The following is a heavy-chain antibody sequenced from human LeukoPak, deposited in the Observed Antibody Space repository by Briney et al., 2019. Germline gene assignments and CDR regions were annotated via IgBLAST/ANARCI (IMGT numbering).Heavy chain of an antibody. CDR3: ARFPHGDFWSGYYGDYFDY. CDR1: GFTFSSYA. Sequence: GGSLRLSCAASGFTFSSYAMSWVRQAPGKGLEWVSAISGSGGSTYYADSVKGRFTISRDNSKNTLYLQMNSLRAEDTAVYYCARFPHGDFWSGYYGDYFDYWGQGTLVTVSS. D-gene: IGHD3-3*01. CDR2: ISGSGGST. V-gene: IGHV3-23*01. J-gene: IGHJ4*02.